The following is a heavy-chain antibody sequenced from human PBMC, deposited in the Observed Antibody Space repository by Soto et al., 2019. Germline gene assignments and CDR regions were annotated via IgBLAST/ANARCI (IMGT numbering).Heavy chain of an antibody. CDR3: ARGSGLTYFDY. CDR1: GYTFTSYG. CDR2: ISAYNGNT. V-gene: IGHV1-18*01. J-gene: IGHJ4*02. D-gene: IGHD3-10*01. Sequence: ASVKVSCKASGYTFTSYGISWVRQAPGQGLEWMGWISAYNGNTNYSQKLQGRATITTDTSASTAYMELSSLRSEDTAVYYCARGSGLTYFDYWGQGTLVTVSS.